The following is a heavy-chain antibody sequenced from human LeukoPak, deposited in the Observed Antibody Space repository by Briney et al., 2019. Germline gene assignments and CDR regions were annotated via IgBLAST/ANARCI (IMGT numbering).Heavy chain of an antibody. J-gene: IGHJ5*02. V-gene: IGHV3-11*05. D-gene: IGHD1-1*01. CDR2: IIGSSTYT. CDR1: GFTFSDYY. Sequence: GGSLRLSCAASGFTFSDYYMSCIRQAAGRGVEWGSYIIGSSTYTHYADSAKGRFTISRDYAKNSRYLQMNSLISEDTAMYYYARDINWALGNPWGQGSLVIVSS. CDR3: ARDINWALGNP.